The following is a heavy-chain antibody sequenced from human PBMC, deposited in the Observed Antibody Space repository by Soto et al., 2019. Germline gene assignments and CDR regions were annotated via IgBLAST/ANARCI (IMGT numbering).Heavy chain of an antibody. J-gene: IGHJ2*01. CDR1: GGSISSYY. CDR3: ARFNWYFDL. CDR2: TYYCGSN. V-gene: IGHV4-59*08. Sequence: QVQLQESGPGLVKPSETLSLTCTVSGGSISSYYWSWIRQPPGQGLEWIGYTYYCGSNNYTPTLKTPVTTPVHTSTNQFCLKWCSVTAADTAVYYCARFNWYFDLWGRGTLVTVSS.